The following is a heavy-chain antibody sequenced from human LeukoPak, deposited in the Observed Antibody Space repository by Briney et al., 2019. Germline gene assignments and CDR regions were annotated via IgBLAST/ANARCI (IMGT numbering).Heavy chain of an antibody. CDR3: AKGGDYGDYSSDY. CDR1: GFTFSNYA. J-gene: IGHJ4*02. Sequence: GGSLRLSCAASGFTFSNYAMSWVRQAPGKGLEWVSSISDSGGSTFYADSVKGRFTISRDNSKNTLYLHMNSLWAEDTAVYYCAKGGDYGDYSSDYWGQGTLVTVSS. D-gene: IGHD4-17*01. V-gene: IGHV3-23*01. CDR2: ISDSGGST.